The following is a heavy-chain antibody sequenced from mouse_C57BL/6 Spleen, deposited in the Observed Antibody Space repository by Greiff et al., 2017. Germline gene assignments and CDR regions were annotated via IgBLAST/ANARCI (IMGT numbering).Heavy chain of an antibody. CDR1: GYTFTSSW. J-gene: IGHJ4*01. CDR3: ARDVVELRFYYYAMDY. Sequence: QVQLQQPGAELVKPGASVKMSCKASGYTFTSSWITWVKQRPGQGLGWIGDIYPGSGSTNYNEKLKSKATLTVDTSSSTAYMQLSSRTSEDSAVYNCARDVVELRFYYYAMDYWGQGTSVTVSS. CDR2: IYPGSGST. D-gene: IGHD1-1*01. V-gene: IGHV1-55*01.